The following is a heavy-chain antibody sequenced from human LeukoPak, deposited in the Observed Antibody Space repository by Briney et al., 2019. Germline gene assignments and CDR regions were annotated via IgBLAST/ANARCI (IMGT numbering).Heavy chain of an antibody. Sequence: GESLKISCNGFGYIFTNYWIGWVRQVPGKGLELMGIIYPGNSKIKYSPSFQGQVTISADKSISTAYLQWSSLKASDTAMYYCARSTMVWGILGSGGAFDVWGQGTMVSVSS. V-gene: IGHV5-51*01. J-gene: IGHJ3*01. CDR1: GYIFTNYW. D-gene: IGHD3-10*01. CDR2: IYPGNSKI. CDR3: ARSTMVWGILGSGGAFDV.